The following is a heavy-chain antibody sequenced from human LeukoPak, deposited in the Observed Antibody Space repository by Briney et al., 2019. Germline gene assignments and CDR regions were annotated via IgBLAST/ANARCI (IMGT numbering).Heavy chain of an antibody. CDR1: GFTFSSSA. D-gene: IGHD2-15*01. CDR2: ISASGGST. Sequence: GGSLRLSCAASGFTFSSSAMSWVRQVPGKGLEWVSGISASGGSTSYADPVKGRFTISRDNVKNTLYLQMDSLRAEDTAVYYCVRGWGSSSYWDWGQGTLVTVSS. CDR3: VRGWGSSSYWD. V-gene: IGHV3-23*01. J-gene: IGHJ4*02.